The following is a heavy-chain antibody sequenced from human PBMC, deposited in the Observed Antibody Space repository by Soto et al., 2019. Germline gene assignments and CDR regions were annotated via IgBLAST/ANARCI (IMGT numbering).Heavy chain of an antibody. CDR1: GFTFSNAW. Sequence: EVQLVESGGGLVKPGGSLRLSCAASGFTFSNAWMNWVRQAPGKGLEWVGRIKSKTDGGTTDYAAPVKGRFTISRDDSKNTLYLQMNSLKTEDTAVYYCTTDDYSNYYYYYGMDVWGQGTTVTVSS. J-gene: IGHJ6*02. V-gene: IGHV3-15*07. CDR3: TTDDYSNYYYYYGMDV. CDR2: IKSKTDGGTT. D-gene: IGHD4-4*01.